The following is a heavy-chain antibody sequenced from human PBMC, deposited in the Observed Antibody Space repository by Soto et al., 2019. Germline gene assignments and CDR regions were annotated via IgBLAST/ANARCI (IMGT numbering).Heavy chain of an antibody. CDR1: GFTFSSYG. J-gene: IGHJ4*02. CDR3: AGCRAPRHPSYYFAS. V-gene: IGHV3-33*01. Sequence: QVQLVESGGGVVQPGRSLRLSCAASGFTFSSYGMHWVRQAPGKGLEWVAVIWYDGSNKYYADSVKGRFTISRDNSKNPLYPKMTCRRAEDRAVYYCAGCRAPRHPSYYFASWARGPLVPVSS. D-gene: IGHD3-10*01. CDR2: IWYDGSNK.